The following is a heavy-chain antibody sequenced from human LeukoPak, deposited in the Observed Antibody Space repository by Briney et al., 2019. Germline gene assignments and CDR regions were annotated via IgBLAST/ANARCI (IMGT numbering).Heavy chain of an antibody. CDR1: GGSISSYY. V-gene: IGHV4-4*09. J-gene: IGHJ6*03. Sequence: SETLSLTCTVSGGSISSYYWSWIRQPPGKGLEWIGYIYTSGSTNYNPSLMSRVTISVDTSKNQFSLKLSSVTAADTAVNYCARQDSSSGCYYMDVWGKGTTVTVSS. D-gene: IGHD6-6*01. CDR2: IYTSGST. CDR3: ARQDSSSGCYYMDV.